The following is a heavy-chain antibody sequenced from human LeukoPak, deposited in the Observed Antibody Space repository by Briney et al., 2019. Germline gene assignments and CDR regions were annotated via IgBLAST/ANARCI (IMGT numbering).Heavy chain of an antibody. J-gene: IGHJ4*02. CDR1: GFGFSFDW. Sequence: GGSLRLSCAASGFGFSFDWMTWVRQAPGKGLEWVANIKPDGSDKYYVDSVKGRFTISRDNAKNSLYLQMNSLRVEDTAVYYCARIYDWNFDYWGQGTLVTVSS. D-gene: IGHD1-1*01. CDR3: ARIYDWNFDY. V-gene: IGHV3-7*01. CDR2: IKPDGSDK.